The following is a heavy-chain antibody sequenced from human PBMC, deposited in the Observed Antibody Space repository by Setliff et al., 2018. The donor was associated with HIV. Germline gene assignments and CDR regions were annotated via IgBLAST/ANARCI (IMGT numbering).Heavy chain of an antibody. CDR2: VYYSGRT. V-gene: IGHV4-31*01. D-gene: IGHD3-10*01. J-gene: IGHJ3*02. CDR1: GGSISSGGYY. Sequence: SETLSLTCSVAGGSISSGGYYWSWLRQHPGKGLEWIGYVYYSGRTYYNPSLKSPVSMSVDTSKNQFSLNVSSVTAADTAVYYCARASAERSSVRGLGIAFEIWGHGTMVTVSS. CDR3: ARASAERSSVRGLGIAFEI.